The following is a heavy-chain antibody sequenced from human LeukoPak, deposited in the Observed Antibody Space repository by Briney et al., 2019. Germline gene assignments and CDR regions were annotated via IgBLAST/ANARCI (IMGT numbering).Heavy chain of an antibody. CDR3: ARGGGYFDWLLYPDY. J-gene: IGHJ4*02. CDR2: ISTFNDNT. D-gene: IGHD3-9*01. V-gene: IGHV1-18*01. CDR1: GYTFTNYG. Sequence: ASVKVSCKASGYTFTNYGITWVRQAPGQGLEWMGWISTFNDNTYYAQQLQDRVSMTTDTSTSTAYMDLRSLRSDDTAVYYCARGGGYFDWLLYPDYWGQGTLVTVSS.